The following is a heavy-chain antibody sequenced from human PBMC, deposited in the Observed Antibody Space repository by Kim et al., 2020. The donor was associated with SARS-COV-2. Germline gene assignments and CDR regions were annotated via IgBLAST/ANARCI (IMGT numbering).Heavy chain of an antibody. V-gene: IGHV3-21*01. D-gene: IGHD5-18*01. J-gene: IGHJ6*02. CDR1: GFTFSSYS. CDR2: ISSSSSYI. Sequence: GGSLRLSCAASGFTFSSYSMNWVRQAPGKGLEWVSSISSSSSYIYYADSVKGRFTISRDNAKNSLYLQMNSLRAEDTAVYYCARDRGAYAAMVGDKDYYYYYGMDVWGQGTTVTVSS. CDR3: ARDRGAYAAMVGDKDYYYYYGMDV.